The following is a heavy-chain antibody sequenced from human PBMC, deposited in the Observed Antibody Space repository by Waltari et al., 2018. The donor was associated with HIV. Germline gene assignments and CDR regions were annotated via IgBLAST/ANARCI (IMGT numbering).Heavy chain of an antibody. D-gene: IGHD3-16*01. CDR3: AGTYDYVWGKDYGMDV. CDR1: GGSISSYS. V-gene: IGHV4-59*01. J-gene: IGHJ6*02. Sequence: QVQLQESGPGLVKPSETLSLTCTVSGGSISSYSWSWIRQPPGKGLEWLGYIYYSGSTNYNPSLKSRVTISVDTSKNQFSLKLSSVTAADTAVYYCAGTYDYVWGKDYGMDVWGQGTTVTVSS. CDR2: IYYSGST.